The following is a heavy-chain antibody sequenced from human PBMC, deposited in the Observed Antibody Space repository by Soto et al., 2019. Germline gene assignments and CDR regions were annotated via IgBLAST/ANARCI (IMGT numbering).Heavy chain of an antibody. V-gene: IGHV1-8*01. J-gene: IGHJ6*02. Sequence: ASVKVSCKASGYTFSSYGITWVRQSPGQGLEWMGWMNPNSGNTGYAQKFQGRVTMTRNTSISTAYMELSSLRSEDTAVYYCARGPSPYYYDSSGYYYYGMDVWGQGTTVTVSS. CDR1: GYTFSSYG. CDR3: ARGPSPYYYDSSGYYYYGMDV. CDR2: MNPNSGNT. D-gene: IGHD3-22*01.